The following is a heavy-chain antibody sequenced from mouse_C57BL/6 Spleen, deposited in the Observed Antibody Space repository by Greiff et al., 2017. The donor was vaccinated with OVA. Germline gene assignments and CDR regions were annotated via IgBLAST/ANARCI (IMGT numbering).Heavy chain of an antibody. J-gene: IGHJ4*01. V-gene: IGHV5-6*01. Sequence: EVQVVESGGDLVKPGGSLKLSCAASGFTFSSYGMSWVRQTPDKRLEWVATISSGGSYTYYPDSVKGRFTISRDNAKNTLYLQMSSLKSEDTAMYYCARQSNPRAMDYWGQGTSVTVSS. D-gene: IGHD2-5*01. CDR2: ISSGGSYT. CDR3: ARQSNPRAMDY. CDR1: GFTFSSYG.